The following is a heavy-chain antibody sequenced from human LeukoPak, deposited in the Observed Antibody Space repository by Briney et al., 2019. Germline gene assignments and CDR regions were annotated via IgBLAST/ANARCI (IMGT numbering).Heavy chain of an antibody. CDR3: ARESYGGTSGAFDY. D-gene: IGHD4-23*01. CDR1: GGSISPYY. J-gene: IGHJ4*02. Sequence: PSETLSLTCVVSGGSISPYYWSWIRQPPGKGLEWIGYIYYSGSTNYNPSLKSRVTISVDTSKNQFSLKLSSVTAADTAVYYCARESYGGTSGAFDYWGQGTLVTVSS. V-gene: IGHV4-59*01. CDR2: IYYSGST.